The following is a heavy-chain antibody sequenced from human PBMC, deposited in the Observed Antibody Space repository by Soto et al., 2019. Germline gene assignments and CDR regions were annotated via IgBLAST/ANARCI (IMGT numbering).Heavy chain of an antibody. D-gene: IGHD3-3*01. CDR1: GGSVSSGSYY. Sequence: SETLSLTSTVSGGSVSSGSYYWSWIRQHPGRGLEWIGYIYYTGNTYYNPSLKSRLAISVDTSKNQFSLKLTSVTAADTAVYYCASGIGNTLNQYDFWSGYPPLYYGMDVWGQGTTVTV. V-gene: IGHV4-31*03. CDR2: IYYTGNT. J-gene: IGHJ6*02. CDR3: ASGIGNTLNQYDFWSGYPPLYYGMDV.